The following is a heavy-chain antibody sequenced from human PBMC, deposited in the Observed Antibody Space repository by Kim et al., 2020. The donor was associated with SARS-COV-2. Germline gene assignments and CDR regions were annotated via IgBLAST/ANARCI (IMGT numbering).Heavy chain of an antibody. CDR3: ARDQGRIAVAGYYYYYYMDV. D-gene: IGHD6-19*01. CDR2: ISSSSSYI. V-gene: IGHV3-21*01. Sequence: GGSLRLSCAASGFTFSSYSMNWVRQAPGKGLEWVSSISSSSSYIYYADSVKGRFTISRDNAKNSLYLQMNSLRAEDTAVYYCARDQGRIAVAGYYYYYYMDVWGKGTTVTVSS. CDR1: GFTFSSYS. J-gene: IGHJ6*03.